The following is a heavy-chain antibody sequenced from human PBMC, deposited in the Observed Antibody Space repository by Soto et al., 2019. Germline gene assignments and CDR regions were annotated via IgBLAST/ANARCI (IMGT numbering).Heavy chain of an antibody. CDR2: INPSGST. CDR1: YVDTVGYA. Sequence: SGTLALAGTNYYVDTVGYACIRVPQHRGKGLEWTGEINPSGSTSYNPSRTSRVTIPVDTSNHQFSLNVNSVTAAATAVYYCARGRITMLYWGQGTLVTVSS. CDR3: ARGRITMLY. J-gene: IGHJ4*02. V-gene: IGHV4-34*01. D-gene: IGHD3-10*02.